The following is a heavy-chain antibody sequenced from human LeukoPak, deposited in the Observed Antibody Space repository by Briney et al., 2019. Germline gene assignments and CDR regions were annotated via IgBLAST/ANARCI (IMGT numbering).Heavy chain of an antibody. J-gene: IGHJ4*02. Sequence: GSLRLSCAASGFTFSSYAMSWVRQAPGKGLEWVSAISGSGGSTYYADSVKGRFTISRDNSKNTLYLQMNSLRAEDTAVYYCAKNKLAYCGGDCYPSFDYWGQGTLVTVSS. CDR1: GFTFSSYA. CDR2: ISGSGGST. D-gene: IGHD2-21*02. V-gene: IGHV3-23*01. CDR3: AKNKLAYCGGDCYPSFDY.